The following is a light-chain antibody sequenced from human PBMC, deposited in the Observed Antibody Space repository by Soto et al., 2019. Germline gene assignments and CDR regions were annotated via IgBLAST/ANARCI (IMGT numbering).Light chain of an antibody. CDR3: QQYGNSLWT. J-gene: IGKJ1*01. Sequence: EIVLTQSPGTLSLSPGERATLSCRASQSINSNYLAWYQLKPGQAPRLLIYGASIRATAIPDRFSGSVSGTDFTLTISRLDPEDFAVYYCQQYGNSLWTFGQGTKVEIK. CDR1: QSINSNY. CDR2: GAS. V-gene: IGKV3-20*01.